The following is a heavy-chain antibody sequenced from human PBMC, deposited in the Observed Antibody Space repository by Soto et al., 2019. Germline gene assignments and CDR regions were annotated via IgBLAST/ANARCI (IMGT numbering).Heavy chain of an antibody. Sequence: PWGSLRLSCAASGFTFSSYAMSWVRQALGKGLEWVSAITGSGDSTYYADSVKGRFTVSRDNSKNTLYLQMNSLRAEDTAVYYCAKVFVFTIREGFDYWGLGTLVTVSS. CDR3: AKVFVFTIREGFDY. J-gene: IGHJ4*02. CDR2: ITGSGDST. CDR1: GFTFSSYA. D-gene: IGHD3-3*01. V-gene: IGHV3-23*01.